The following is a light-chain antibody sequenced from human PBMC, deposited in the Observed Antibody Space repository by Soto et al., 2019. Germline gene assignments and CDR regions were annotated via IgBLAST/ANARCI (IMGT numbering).Light chain of an antibody. V-gene: IGLV2-14*03. J-gene: IGLJ1*01. Sequence: QSVLTQPASVSGSPGQSIAISCTGVRTDVADFYFYVSCYQQHPGQAPHLIIYDVSNRPSGVSVRFSGSKSGNTASLTIFGLQAEDEAEYYCTSYTSSTPFYVFGTGTKVTVL. CDR3: TSYTSSTPFYV. CDR2: DVS. CDR1: RTDVADFYFY.